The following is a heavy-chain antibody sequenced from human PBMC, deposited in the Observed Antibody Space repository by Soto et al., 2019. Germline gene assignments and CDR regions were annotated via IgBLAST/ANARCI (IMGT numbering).Heavy chain of an antibody. CDR3: ARSDNRNSLYGVDV. V-gene: IGHV4-34*01. CDR2: INHRGSS. CDR1: GGSLSGYY. D-gene: IGHD1-7*01. Sequence: SETLSLTCAVNGGSLSGYYWRWIRQSPGKGLEWIGEINHRGSSDYNPSLKSRVTISIDASKNHVTLELTSVTAADTAVYYCARSDNRNSLYGVDVWGQGTAVTVYS. J-gene: IGHJ6*02.